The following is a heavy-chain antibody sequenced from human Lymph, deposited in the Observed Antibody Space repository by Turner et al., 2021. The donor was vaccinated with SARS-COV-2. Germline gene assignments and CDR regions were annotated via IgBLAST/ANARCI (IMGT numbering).Heavy chain of an antibody. V-gene: IGHV4-59*01. D-gene: IGHD2-21*02. J-gene: IGHJ5*02. CDR1: GGSMNSNS. CDR2: IYYRGST. CDR3: ARETVNNWVDP. Sequence: QVQLQESGPRLVKPLETLSLTCTVSGGSMNSNSWSWIRQPPGKRLEWIVYIYYRGSTNYNPSLKSRVTISVDTSKNQFSRKLTSVTAADTAIYYCARETVNNWVDPWGQGILVTVSS.